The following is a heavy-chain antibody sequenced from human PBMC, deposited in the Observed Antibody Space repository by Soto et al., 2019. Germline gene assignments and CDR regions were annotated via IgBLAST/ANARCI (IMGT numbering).Heavy chain of an antibody. CDR1: GFTFNQYT. CDR3: VNQEVGATVYFDH. D-gene: IGHD1-26*01. V-gene: IGHV3-30*04. J-gene: IGHJ4*02. CDR2: ISHDGSLS. Sequence: SLRLSCAASGFTFNQYTMHGVLQAPGKGLEWVAVISHDGSLSYDADSVKGRFTISRDNSRDTLFLEMNGLRVEDTAVYYCVNQEVGATVYFDHWGQGTLVTVSS.